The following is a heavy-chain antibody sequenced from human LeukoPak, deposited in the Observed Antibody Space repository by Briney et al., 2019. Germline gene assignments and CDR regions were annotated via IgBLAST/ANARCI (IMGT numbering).Heavy chain of an antibody. V-gene: IGHV6-1*01. CDR1: GDSVSSKSVS. Sequence: SQTLSLTCAISGDSVSSKSVSWNWIRQSPSRGLEWLGRTYCTSTCYNDYALSVKSRITINPDTSKNQFSLQLNSVTPEDTAVYYCARAGIVGYYYGMDVWGQGTTVTVSS. J-gene: IGHJ6*02. CDR3: ARAGIVGYYYGMDV. CDR2: TYCTSTCYN. D-gene: IGHD1-26*01.